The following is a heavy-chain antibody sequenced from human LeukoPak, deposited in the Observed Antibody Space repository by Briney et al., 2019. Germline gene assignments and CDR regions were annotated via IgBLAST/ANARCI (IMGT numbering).Heavy chain of an antibody. CDR3: ARGRGGGRWGMTTVSYYFDY. J-gene: IGHJ4*02. CDR2: ISGSGNRT. D-gene: IGHD4-17*01. Sequence: GGSLRLSCAASGFTFSSFGMNWVRQAPGKGLEWVSAISGSGNRTFYADSVKGRFTISRDNARNTLFLQMNSLRGEDTAVYYCARGRGGGRWGMTTVSYYFDYWGQGTLVTVSS. V-gene: IGHV3-23*01. CDR1: GFTFSSFG.